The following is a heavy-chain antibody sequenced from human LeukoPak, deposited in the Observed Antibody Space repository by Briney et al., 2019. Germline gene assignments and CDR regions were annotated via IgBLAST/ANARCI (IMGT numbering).Heavy chain of an antibody. CDR3: AGALPPNEGSIHNWFDP. V-gene: IGHV4-39*01. CDR2: IYYSGSP. Sequence: SETLSLTCTVSGGSISNNNYYWAWIRQPPGKGLECIGSIYYSGSPYYNPSLKSRVTISVDTSKNQLSLKLSSVTAADTAVYYCAGALPPNEGSIHNWFDPWGQGTLATVSS. J-gene: IGHJ5*02. D-gene: IGHD1-1*01. CDR1: GGSISNNNYY.